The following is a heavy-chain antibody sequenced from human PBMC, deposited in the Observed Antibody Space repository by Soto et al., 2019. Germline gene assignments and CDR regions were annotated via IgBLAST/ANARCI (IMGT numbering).Heavy chain of an antibody. CDR3: ARQEVPAAMAFDY. CDR2: IYYSGST. Sequence: PSETLSLTCTVSGGSISSYYWSWIRQPPGKGLEWIGYIYYSGSTNYNPSLKSRVTISVDTSKNQFSLKLSSVTAADTAVYYCARQEVPAAMAFDYWGQGTLVTVSS. V-gene: IGHV4-59*08. D-gene: IGHD2-2*01. J-gene: IGHJ4*02. CDR1: GGSISSYY.